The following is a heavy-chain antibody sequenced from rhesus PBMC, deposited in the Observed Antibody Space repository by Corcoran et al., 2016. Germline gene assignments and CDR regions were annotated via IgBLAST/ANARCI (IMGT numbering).Heavy chain of an antibody. D-gene: IGHD3-22*01. CDR3: AKDGGGYFDY. J-gene: IGHJ4*01. Sequence: EVQLVETGGGLVQPGGSLKLSCAASGFTFSSYGMSWVRQAPGKGLEWVSAINSGGGSTYYADSLKGRFTISRDNSKNTLSLQMNSLRAEDTAVYYCAKDGGGYFDYWGQGVLVTVSS. V-gene: IGHV3S5*01. CDR2: INSGGGST. CDR1: GFTFSSYG.